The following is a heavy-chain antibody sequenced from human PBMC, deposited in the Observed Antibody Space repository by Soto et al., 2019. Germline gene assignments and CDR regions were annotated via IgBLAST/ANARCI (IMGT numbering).Heavy chain of an antibody. V-gene: IGHV1-2*04. CDR3: ARDEGIAAAGSGSYYYGMDV. Sequence: ASVKVSCKASAYTFTGYYMHWVRQAPGQGLEWMGWINPNSGGTNYAQKFQGWVTMTRDTSISTAYMELSRLRSDDTAVYYCARDEGIAAAGSGSYYYGMDVWGQGTTVTVSS. J-gene: IGHJ6*02. CDR2: INPNSGGT. D-gene: IGHD6-13*01. CDR1: AYTFTGYY.